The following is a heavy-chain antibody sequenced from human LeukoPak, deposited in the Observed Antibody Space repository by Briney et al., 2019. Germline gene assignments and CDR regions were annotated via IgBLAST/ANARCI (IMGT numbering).Heavy chain of an antibody. J-gene: IGHJ5*02. CDR2: INPNSGGT. Sequence: ASVKVSFKASGYTFTGYYMHWVRQAPGQGLEWMGWINPNSGGTNYAQKFQGRVTMTRDTSISTAYMELTRLTSDDTAVYYCTRDRSSGSNWFDPWGQGTLVTVSS. V-gene: IGHV1-2*02. CDR3: TRDRSSGSNWFDP. D-gene: IGHD6-19*01. CDR1: GYTFTGYY.